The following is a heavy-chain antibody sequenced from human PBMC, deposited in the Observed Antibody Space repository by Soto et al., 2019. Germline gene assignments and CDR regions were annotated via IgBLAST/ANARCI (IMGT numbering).Heavy chain of an antibody. D-gene: IGHD3-22*01. Sequence: GESLKISCKGSGYSFAGYWITWVRQKPGKGLEWMGRIDPSDSHTYYSPSFRGHVTISVTKSITTVFLQWSSLRASDTAMYYCARQIYDSDTGPNFQYYFDSWGQGTPVTVSS. CDR3: ARQIYDSDTGPNFQYYFDS. CDR1: GYSFAGYW. J-gene: IGHJ4*02. CDR2: IDPSDSHT. V-gene: IGHV5-10-1*01.